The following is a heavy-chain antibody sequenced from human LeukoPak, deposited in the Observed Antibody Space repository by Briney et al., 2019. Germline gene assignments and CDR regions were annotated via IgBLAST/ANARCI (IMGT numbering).Heavy chain of an antibody. J-gene: IGHJ4*02. V-gene: IGHV1-69*05. CDR1: GGTFSSYA. CDR2: IIPIFGTA. D-gene: IGHD1-26*01. Sequence: SVKVSCKASGGTFSSYAISWVRQAPGQGLEWMGGIIPIFGTANYAQKFQGRVTITTDESTSTAYMELSSLRSEDTAVYYCARQVIVGATPNYFDYWGQGTLATVSS. CDR3: ARQVIVGATPNYFDY.